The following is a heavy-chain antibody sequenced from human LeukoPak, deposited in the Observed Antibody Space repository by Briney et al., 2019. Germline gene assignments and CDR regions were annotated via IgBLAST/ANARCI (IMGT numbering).Heavy chain of an antibody. CDR3: AGGYNSLDY. CDR2: IYISGST. V-gene: IGHV4-4*07. D-gene: IGHD5-24*01. CDR1: GGSISNYY. J-gene: IGHJ4*02. Sequence: SETLPLTCNVSGGSISNYYWSWIRQPAGKGLEWIGRIYISGSTNYNPSLKSRVTISVDTSKNQFSLKLSSVTAADTAVYYCAGGYNSLDYWGQGTLVTVSS.